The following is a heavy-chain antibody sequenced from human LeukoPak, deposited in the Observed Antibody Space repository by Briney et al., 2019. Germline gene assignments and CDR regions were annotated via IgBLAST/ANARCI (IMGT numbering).Heavy chain of an antibody. CDR3: ARDPPLYCGGDCGYFQH. CDR2: INPSGGST. J-gene: IGHJ1*01. D-gene: IGHD2-21*02. V-gene: IGHV1-46*01. Sequence: GASVKVSCKASGYTFTSYYMHWVRQAPGQGLEWMGIINPSGGSTSYAQKFQGRVTMTRDMSTSTVYMELSSLRSEDTAVYYCARDPPLYCGGDCGYFQHWGQGTLVTVSS. CDR1: GYTFTSYY.